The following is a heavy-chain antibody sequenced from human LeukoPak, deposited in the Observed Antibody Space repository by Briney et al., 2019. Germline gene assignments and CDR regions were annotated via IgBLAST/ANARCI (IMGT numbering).Heavy chain of an antibody. Sequence: GGSLRLSCAASGFTFSTYTINWVRQAPGKGLEWVSSISSTSSYIYSADSVKGRFTISRDNAKNSLFLHMNSLRADDTAVYHCARDGVTVASSPSYWYFDLWGRGTLVTVSS. CDR2: ISSTSSYI. CDR3: ARDGVTVASSPSYWYFDL. CDR1: GFTFSTYT. D-gene: IGHD3-3*01. V-gene: IGHV3-21*01. J-gene: IGHJ2*01.